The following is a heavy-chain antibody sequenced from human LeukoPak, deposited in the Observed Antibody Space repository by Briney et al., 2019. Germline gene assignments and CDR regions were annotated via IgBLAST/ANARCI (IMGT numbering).Heavy chain of an antibody. CDR2: ISSSSSYI. CDR1: GFTFDDYG. Sequence: GGSLRLSCAASGFTFDDYGLSWVRQVPGKGLEWVSSISSSSSYIYYADSVKGRFTISRDNAKNSLYLQMNSLRAEDTAVYYCARDYYYDSSGYGGYWGQGTLVTVSS. J-gene: IGHJ4*02. D-gene: IGHD3-22*01. V-gene: IGHV3-21*01. CDR3: ARDYYYDSSGYGGY.